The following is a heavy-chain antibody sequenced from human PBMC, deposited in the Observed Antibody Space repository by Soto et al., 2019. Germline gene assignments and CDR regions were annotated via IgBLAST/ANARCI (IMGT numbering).Heavy chain of an antibody. D-gene: IGHD2-15*01. Sequence: QVHLQESGPGLVRPSQTLSLTCTVSGGSITSGGSFWSWIRQHPGKGPEWIAFIGYSGATSYNPSLASRVTISADTYKSQFSLNLRSVTAADTAVYYCARGGASSKWLAPWGQGTLVTVSS. CDR3: ARGGASSKWLAP. CDR1: GGSITSGGSF. J-gene: IGHJ5*02. CDR2: IGYSGAT. V-gene: IGHV4-31*03.